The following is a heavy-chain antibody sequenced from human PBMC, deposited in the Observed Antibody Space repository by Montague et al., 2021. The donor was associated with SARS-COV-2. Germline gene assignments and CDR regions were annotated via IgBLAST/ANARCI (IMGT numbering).Heavy chain of an antibody. CDR3: ARSLEPAGTYYLPY. CDR1: GGSIGSCY. D-gene: IGHD3-10*01. J-gene: IGHJ4*02. Sequence: SETLSLTCSVSGGSIGSCYWNWLRHRPRPGLEWIGHIHYSGSNTSSPSFKRRVTISIDTPTNQFSVTLSSVTAADTAVYYCARSLEPAGTYYLPYWGQGTLVTVSS. CDR2: IHYSGSN. V-gene: IGHV4-59*01.